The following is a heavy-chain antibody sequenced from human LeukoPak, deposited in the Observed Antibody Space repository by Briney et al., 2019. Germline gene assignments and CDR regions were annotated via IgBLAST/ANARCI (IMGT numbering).Heavy chain of an antibody. J-gene: IGHJ4*02. Sequence: ETLSLTCTVSGGSISSYYRSWIRQPPGKVLEWIGYIYYSGTTNYNPSLKSRVTMSADMSKNDFSLRLSSVTAADTAVYYCARGGYSSGFYDFDYWGQGILVTVSS. V-gene: IGHV4-59*08. CDR3: ARGGYSSGFYDFDY. CDR2: IYYSGTT. D-gene: IGHD3-22*01. CDR1: GGSISSYY.